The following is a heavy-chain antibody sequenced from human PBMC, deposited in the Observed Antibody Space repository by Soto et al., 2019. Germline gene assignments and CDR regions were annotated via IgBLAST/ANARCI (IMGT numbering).Heavy chain of an antibody. Sequence: SETLSLTCTVSGGSISRGGYYWSWIRQHPGKGLEWIGYIYYSGSTYYNPSLKSRVTISVDTSKNQFSLKLSSVTAADTAVYYCARATLRKGGFDYWGQGTLVTVSS. CDR2: IYYSGST. J-gene: IGHJ4*02. CDR1: GGSISRGGYY. V-gene: IGHV4-31*03. CDR3: ARATLRKGGFDY. D-gene: IGHD3-16*01.